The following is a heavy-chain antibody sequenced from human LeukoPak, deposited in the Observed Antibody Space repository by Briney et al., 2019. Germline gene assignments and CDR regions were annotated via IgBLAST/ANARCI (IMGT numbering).Heavy chain of an antibody. CDR2: IYTSGST. Sequence: SETLSLTCTASGGSISSYYWSWIRQPAGKGLGWIGRIYTSGSTNYNPSLKSRVTMSVDTSKNQFSLKLSSVTAADTAVYYCARGYQLLDYWGQGTLVTVSS. CDR1: GGSISSYY. CDR3: ARGYQLLDY. V-gene: IGHV4-4*07. D-gene: IGHD2-2*01. J-gene: IGHJ4*02.